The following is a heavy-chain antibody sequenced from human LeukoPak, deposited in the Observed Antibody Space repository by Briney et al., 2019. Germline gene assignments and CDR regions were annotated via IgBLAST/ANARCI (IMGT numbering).Heavy chain of an antibody. V-gene: IGHV1-69*01. J-gene: IGHJ4*02. CDR1: GGTFSSYA. D-gene: IGHD3-3*01. CDR2: IIPIFGTA. Sequence: SVKVSCKASGGTFSSYAISWVRQAPGQGPEWMGGIIPIFGTANYAQKFQGRVTITADESTSTAYMELSSLRSEDTAVYYCARTQYYDFWRVPGSYFDYWGQGTLVTVSS. CDR3: ARTQYYDFWRVPGSYFDY.